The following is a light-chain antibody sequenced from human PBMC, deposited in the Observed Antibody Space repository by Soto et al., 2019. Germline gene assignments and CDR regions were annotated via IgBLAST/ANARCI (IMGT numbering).Light chain of an antibody. Sequence: EIVLTQSPGTLSLSPGERATLSSRASQSVRSGYLAWYQQKPGQAPRLLIYGASSRATGIPDRFSGSGSGTDFTLTISRLEPEDFAVYYCQQYGTSPTFGQGTKVEIK. CDR1: QSVRSGY. V-gene: IGKV3-20*01. CDR2: GAS. CDR3: QQYGTSPT. J-gene: IGKJ1*01.